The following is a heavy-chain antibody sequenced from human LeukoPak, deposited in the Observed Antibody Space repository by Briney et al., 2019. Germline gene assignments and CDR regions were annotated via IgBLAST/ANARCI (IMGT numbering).Heavy chain of an antibody. CDR1: GYTFTRYY. CDR3: ARAENDYSNYIDY. CDR2: INPSGGST. D-gene: IGHD4-11*01. J-gene: IGHJ4*02. V-gene: IGHV1-46*01. Sequence: ASVKVSCKASGYTFTRYYMHWGRQAPGQGLEWMGIINPSGGSTSYAQKFQGRVSMTRDMSTSTVYMELSSLRSEDTAVYYCARAENDYSNYIDYWGQGTLVTVSS.